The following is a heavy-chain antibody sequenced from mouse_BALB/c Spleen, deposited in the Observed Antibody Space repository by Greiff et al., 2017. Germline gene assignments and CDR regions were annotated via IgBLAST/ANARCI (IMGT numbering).Heavy chain of an antibody. J-gene: IGHJ2*01. CDR3: ARDYGGV. Sequence: EVMLVESGPGLVKPSQSLSLTCTVTGYSITSDYAWNWIRQFPGNKLEWMGYISYSGSTSYNPSLKSRISITRDTSKNQFFLQLNSVTTEDTATYYCARDYGGVWGQGTTLTVSS. CDR2: ISYSGST. D-gene: IGHD1-1*02. V-gene: IGHV3-2*02. CDR1: GYSITSDYA.